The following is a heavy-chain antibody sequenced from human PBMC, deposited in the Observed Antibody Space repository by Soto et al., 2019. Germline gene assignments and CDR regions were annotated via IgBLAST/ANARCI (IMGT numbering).Heavy chain of an antibody. D-gene: IGHD3-10*01. CDR2: IIPFLDIT. Sequence: QVQVVQSGAEVKKPGSSVKVSCKASGDTFNRDTISWVRQAPGQGLEWMGRIIPFLDITNYAQKFPGRVTISADKSTSTAYMELSSLIFEDMAVYYCAAVAVVRGVDDAFELWGQGTMVTVSS. V-gene: IGHV1-69*02. CDR1: GDTFNRDT. J-gene: IGHJ3*01. CDR3: AAVAVVRGVDDAFEL.